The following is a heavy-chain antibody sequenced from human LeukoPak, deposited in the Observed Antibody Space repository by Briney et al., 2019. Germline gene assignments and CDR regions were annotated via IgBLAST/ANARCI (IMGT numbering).Heavy chain of an antibody. J-gene: IGHJ3*02. CDR3: AKARVQLWLGPDAFDI. Sequence: GGSLRLSCAASGCTFSSYAMSWVRQAPGKGLEWVSAISGSGGSTYYADSVRGRFTISRDNSKDTLYLQMNSLRAEDTAVYYCAKARVQLWLGPDAFDIWGQGTMVTVSS. V-gene: IGHV3-23*01. CDR2: ISGSGGST. D-gene: IGHD5-18*01. CDR1: GCTFSSYA.